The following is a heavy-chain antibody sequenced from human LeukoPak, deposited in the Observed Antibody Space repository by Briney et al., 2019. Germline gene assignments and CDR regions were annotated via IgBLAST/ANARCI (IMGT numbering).Heavy chain of an antibody. CDR3: ARADGIAVAGIYYYYGMDV. D-gene: IGHD6-19*01. Sequence: SVKVSCKASGGTFSSYAISWVRQAPGQGLEWMGGIIPIFGTANYAQKFQGRVTITADKSTSTDYMELSSLRSEDTAVYYCARADGIAVAGIYYYYGMDVWGKGTTVTVSS. V-gene: IGHV1-69*06. J-gene: IGHJ6*04. CDR1: GGTFSSYA. CDR2: IIPIFGTA.